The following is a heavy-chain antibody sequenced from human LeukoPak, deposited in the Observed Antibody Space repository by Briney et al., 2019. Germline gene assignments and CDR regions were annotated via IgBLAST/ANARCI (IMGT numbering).Heavy chain of an antibody. CDR1: GYTFNNFG. CDR2: INAYNGDT. CDR3: AADSGSSDYYYYMDV. J-gene: IGHJ6*03. D-gene: IGHD1-26*01. Sequence: ASVKVSCKASGYTFNNFGISWVRQAPGQGLEWLGWINAYNGDTNYAQKFQGRVILSTDTSTDTAYMEMRSLRSDDTAVYYCAADSGSSDYYYYMDVWGKGTTVTVSS. V-gene: IGHV1-18*01.